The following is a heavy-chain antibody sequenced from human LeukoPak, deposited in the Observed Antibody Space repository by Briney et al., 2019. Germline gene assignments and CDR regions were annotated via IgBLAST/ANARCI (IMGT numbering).Heavy chain of an antibody. D-gene: IGHD1-26*01. CDR1: GGSINTNTYY. J-gene: IGHJ6*03. Sequence: PSETLSLTCTVSGGSINTNTYYWGWIRQPPGKGLEWIASINSRGRTYYNPSLTSRFTISADTSKNHFFLQLTSVTAADIAVYYCAREASGPSYYYYYMDVWGKGTTVTVSS. CDR3: AREASGPSYYYYYMDV. V-gene: IGHV4-39*02. CDR2: INSRGRT.